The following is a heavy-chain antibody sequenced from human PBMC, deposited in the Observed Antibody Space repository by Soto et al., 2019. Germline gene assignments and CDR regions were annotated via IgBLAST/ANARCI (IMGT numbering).Heavy chain of an antibody. CDR3: SSSPHRHPDRVFV. CDR1: GFTFSTYW. Sequence: GGSLRLSCAASGFTFSTYWMSWVRRTPGKGLEWVANIKQDGTEKYYVDSVRGRLTVSRDNAKSSLYLQMNSLRVEDTAVYYFSSSPHRHPDRVFVSGQRTSVTVSS. D-gene: IGHD3-16*02. V-gene: IGHV3-7*01. CDR2: IKQDGTEK. J-gene: IGHJ6*02.